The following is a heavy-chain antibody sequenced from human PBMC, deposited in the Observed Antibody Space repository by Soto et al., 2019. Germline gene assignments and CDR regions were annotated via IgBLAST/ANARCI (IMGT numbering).Heavy chain of an antibody. V-gene: IGHV3-74*01. CDR1: GFTFSTYW. CDR2: ISTDGSST. D-gene: IGHD2-2*01. Sequence: EVQLVESGGGLVQPGGSLRLSCAATGFTFSTYWMHWVRQGPGKGLVWVSRISTDGSSTTSADSVKGRFTISRDNAKNTLYLQMNSLSAEDTAVYYCARATGSNHPFDYWGQGSLVTVSS. CDR3: ARATGSNHPFDY. J-gene: IGHJ4*02.